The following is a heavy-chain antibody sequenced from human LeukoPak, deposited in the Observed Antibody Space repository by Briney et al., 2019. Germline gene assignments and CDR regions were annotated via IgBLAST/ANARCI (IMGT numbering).Heavy chain of an antibody. V-gene: IGHV3-7*01. CDR2: IRQDGTEK. J-gene: IGHJ4*02. D-gene: IGHD1-26*01. CDR3: ARTYSGTYRIGDY. Sequence: GGSLRLSCAASGFTFSSYWMSWVRQSPGTGLEWLANIRQDGTEKNYVDSVKGRFTVSRDNAKNSLYLQMNSLRAEDTAVYYCARTYSGTYRIGDYWGRGTLMTVFS. CDR1: GFTFSSYW.